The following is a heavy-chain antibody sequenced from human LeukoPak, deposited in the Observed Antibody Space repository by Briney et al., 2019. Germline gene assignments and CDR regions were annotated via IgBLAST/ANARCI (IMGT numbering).Heavy chain of an antibody. J-gene: IGHJ6*02. D-gene: IGHD3-3*01. V-gene: IGHV1-2*04. CDR2: INPNSGGT. Sequence: ASVKVSCKASGYTFTGYYIHWVRQAPGQGLEWMGWINPNSGGTNYAQKFQVWVTMTRDTSISSAYMELSRLRSDDTAVYYCARGGDRFLEWLFYTYYYYGMDVWGQGTTVTVSS. CDR1: GYTFTGYY. CDR3: ARGGDRFLEWLFYTYYYYGMDV.